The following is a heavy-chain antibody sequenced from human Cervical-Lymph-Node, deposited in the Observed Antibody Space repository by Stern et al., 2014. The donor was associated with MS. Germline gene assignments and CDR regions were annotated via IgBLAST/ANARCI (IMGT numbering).Heavy chain of an antibody. J-gene: IGHJ6*02. CDR1: GFTFSTHS. D-gene: IGHD2-15*01. V-gene: IGHV3-30-3*01. CDR2: LSFDVSKK. Sequence: QVQLVESGGGVVQPGRSLRLSCAASGFTFSTHSMHWVRQAPGQGLEWVAVLSFDVSKKYYADSVKGRFTISRDNSKSTLYLQMNSLRAEDTAVYYCARDRGRCSGGSCYEYYYGMDVWGQGTTVTVSS. CDR3: ARDRGRCSGGSCYEYYYGMDV.